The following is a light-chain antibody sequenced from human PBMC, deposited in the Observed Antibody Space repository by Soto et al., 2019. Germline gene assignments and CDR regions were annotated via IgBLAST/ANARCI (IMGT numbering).Light chain of an antibody. CDR3: QQYDNWPWT. J-gene: IGKJ1*01. Sequence: EIVMTQSPATLSVSPGGRATLSCRASQSISDTLAWYQQKPGQAPRLLIHGASTRAPGFPARFSGSGSGTDFTLTISILQSEDFAVYYCQQYDNWPWTFGQGTKV. CDR1: QSISDT. CDR2: GAS. V-gene: IGKV3-15*01.